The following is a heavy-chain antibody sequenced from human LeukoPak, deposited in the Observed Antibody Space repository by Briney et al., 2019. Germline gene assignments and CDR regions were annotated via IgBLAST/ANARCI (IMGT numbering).Heavy chain of an antibody. D-gene: IGHD6-19*01. CDR2: ISSSGSTI. CDR3: ARDPKEEQWLDYYYYGMDV. J-gene: IGHJ6*02. Sequence: GGSLRLSCAASGFTFSDYYMSWIRQAPGKGLEWVSYISSSGSTIYYADSVKGRFTISRDNAKNSLYLQMSSLRAEDTAVYYCARDPKEEQWLDYYYYGMDVWGQGTTVTVSS. V-gene: IGHV3-11*01. CDR1: GFTFSDYY.